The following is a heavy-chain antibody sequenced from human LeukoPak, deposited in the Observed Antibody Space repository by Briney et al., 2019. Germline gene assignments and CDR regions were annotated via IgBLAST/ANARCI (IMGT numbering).Heavy chain of an antibody. CDR2: FDPEDGET. V-gene: IGHV1-24*01. J-gene: IGHJ4*02. CDR3: ATSSQWLVYFDY. Sequence: ASVKVSCKVSGYTLTGLSMHWVRQAPGKGLEWMGGFDPEDGETIYAQKFQGRVTMTEDTSTDTAYMELSSLRSEDTAVYYCATSSQWLVYFDYWGQGTLVTVSS. D-gene: IGHD6-19*01. CDR1: GYTLTGLS.